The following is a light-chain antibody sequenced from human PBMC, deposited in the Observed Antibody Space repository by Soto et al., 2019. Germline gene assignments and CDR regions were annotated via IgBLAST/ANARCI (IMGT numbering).Light chain of an antibody. Sequence: DIQMTQSPPTLSASVGDRVTITCRASQSISIWLAWYQQKPGKAPKLLIYKASSLESGVPSRFSGSGSGTEFTLTISSLQPDDFATYYCQQYNSYPWTLGQGTKVDIK. CDR3: QQYNSYPWT. CDR1: QSISIW. J-gene: IGKJ1*01. CDR2: KAS. V-gene: IGKV1-5*03.